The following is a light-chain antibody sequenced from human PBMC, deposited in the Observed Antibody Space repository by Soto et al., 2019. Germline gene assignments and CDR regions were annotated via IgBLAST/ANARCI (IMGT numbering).Light chain of an antibody. J-gene: IGKJ1*01. CDR3: QQYNSYS. Sequence: DIQMTQSPSTLPASVVDRVTITCRASQSISSWLAWYQQKPGKAPKLLIYKASTLKSGVPSRFGGSGSGTEFTLTISSLQPDDFATYYCQQYNSYSFGQGTKVDIK. CDR2: KAS. V-gene: IGKV1-5*03. CDR1: QSISSW.